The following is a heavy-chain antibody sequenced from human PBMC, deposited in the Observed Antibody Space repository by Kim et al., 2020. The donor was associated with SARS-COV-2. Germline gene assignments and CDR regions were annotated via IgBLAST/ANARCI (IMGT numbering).Heavy chain of an antibody. CDR3: ARGWSLGD. CDR2: GRTT. Sequence: GRTTSYADPVKGRYTISRDNDKNTVYLQMNSLRAEDTAVYYCARGWSLGDWGQGTLVTVSS. J-gene: IGHJ4*02. D-gene: IGHD3-16*01. V-gene: IGHV3-74*01.